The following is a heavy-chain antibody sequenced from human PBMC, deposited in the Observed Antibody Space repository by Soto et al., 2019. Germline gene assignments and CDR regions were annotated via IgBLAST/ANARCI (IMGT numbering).Heavy chain of an antibody. J-gene: IGHJ4*02. Sequence: GGFLRLSCAASGFIFSGTTIHWVRQASGEGLEWVGRIRGRADNYATGYAASVKGRFTISRDDSKKTAYLQMNSLKTEDTAVYFCTRAPDGNNADYWGQGTLVTVSS. CDR1: GFIFSGTT. CDR2: IRGRADNYAT. V-gene: IGHV3-73*01. D-gene: IGHD6-13*01. CDR3: TRAPDGNNADY.